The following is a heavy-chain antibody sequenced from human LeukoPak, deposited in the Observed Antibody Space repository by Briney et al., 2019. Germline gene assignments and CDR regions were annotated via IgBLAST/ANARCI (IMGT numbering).Heavy chain of an antibody. CDR3: AKHYGYDREADAFDI. Sequence: GGSLRLSCAASGFTFSTYGIHWVRQAPGKGLAWVAFIRYDGSNKYYADSVKGRFTISRDNSKNTLYLQMSSLRPEDTAVYYCAKHYGYDREADAFDIWGQGTMVTVSS. D-gene: IGHD3-22*01. CDR1: GFTFSTYG. V-gene: IGHV3-30*02. CDR2: IRYDGSNK. J-gene: IGHJ3*02.